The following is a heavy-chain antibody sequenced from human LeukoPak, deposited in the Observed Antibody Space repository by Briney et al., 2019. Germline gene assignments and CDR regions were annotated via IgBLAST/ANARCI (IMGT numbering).Heavy chain of an antibody. CDR2: IYTSGST. J-gene: IGHJ3*02. V-gene: IGHV4-4*07. CDR1: GGSISSYY. D-gene: IGHD3-22*01. Sequence: SETLSLTCTVSGGSISSYYWSWIRQPAGKGLEWIGRIYTSGSTNYNPSLKSRVTISVDTSKNQFSLKLSSVTAADTAVYYCARAGVGYYDSSGYYRTHDAFDIWGQGTMVTVSS. CDR3: ARAGVGYYDSSGYYRTHDAFDI.